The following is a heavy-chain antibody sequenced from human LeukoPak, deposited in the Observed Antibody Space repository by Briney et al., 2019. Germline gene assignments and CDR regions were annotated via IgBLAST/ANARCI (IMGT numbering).Heavy chain of an antibody. D-gene: IGHD4-17*01. CDR2: INPNSGGT. J-gene: IGHJ4*02. CDR1: GYTFTGYY. CDR3: ARITYGDFQPFDY. V-gene: IGHV1-2*02. Sequence: ASVKVSCKASGYTFTGYYMHWVRQAPGQGLEWMGWINPNSGGTNYAQRFQGRVTMTRDTSISTAYMELSRLRSDDTAVYYCARITYGDFQPFDYWGQGTLVTVSS.